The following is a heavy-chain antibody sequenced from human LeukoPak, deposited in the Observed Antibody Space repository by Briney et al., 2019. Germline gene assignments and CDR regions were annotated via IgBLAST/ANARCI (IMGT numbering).Heavy chain of an antibody. D-gene: IGHD5-24*01. Sequence: PSQTLSLTCAVSGGSISSGGYSWSWIWQPPGKGLEWIGYIYHSGSTYYNPSLKSRVTISVDRSKNQFSLKLSSVTAADTAVYYCAREGGYGFIDYWGQGTLVTVSS. CDR2: IYHSGST. J-gene: IGHJ4*02. V-gene: IGHV4-30-2*01. CDR1: GGSISSGGYS. CDR3: AREGGYGFIDY.